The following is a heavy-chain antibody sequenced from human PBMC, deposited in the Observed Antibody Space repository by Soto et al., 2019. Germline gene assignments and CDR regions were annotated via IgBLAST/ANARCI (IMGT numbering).Heavy chain of an antibody. V-gene: IGHV3-21*01. CDR2: ISSSSSYI. Sequence: EVQLVESGGGLVKPGGSLRLSCAASGFTFSSYSMNWVRQAPGKGLEWVSSISSSSSYIYYADSVKGRFTISRDNAKNSLYLQMNSLRAEDTAVYYCASMVRGVRRPYYYYGMDVWGQGTLVTVSS. CDR3: ASMVRGVRRPYYYYGMDV. CDR1: GFTFSSYS. D-gene: IGHD3-10*01. J-gene: IGHJ6*02.